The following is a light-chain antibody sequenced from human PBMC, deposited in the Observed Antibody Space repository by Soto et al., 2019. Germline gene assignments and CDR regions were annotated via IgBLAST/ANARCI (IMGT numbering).Light chain of an antibody. Sequence: QLVLTQPPSASGTPGQRVTISCSGSSSNVGGNTINWYQHLPGTAPKLLMYSDNQRPSGVPDRFSGSKSGTSASLAISRLQSDDEADYFCASWDDSLNGPVFGGGTKLTVL. V-gene: IGLV1-44*01. CDR1: SSNVGGNT. CDR2: SDN. J-gene: IGLJ3*02. CDR3: ASWDDSLNGPV.